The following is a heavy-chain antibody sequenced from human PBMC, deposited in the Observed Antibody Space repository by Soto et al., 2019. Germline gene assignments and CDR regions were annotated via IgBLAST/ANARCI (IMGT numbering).Heavy chain of an antibody. Sequence: QVQLQESGPGLVKPSETLSLTCTVSGGSISNHYWSWIRQPPGKGLECIGYIYYNGNTNYNPSLKSLVTMSVDTSKNQFTLKLSSVTAADTAVYYCARSNCYSEYWGQGTLVTVSS. CDR3: ARSNCYSEY. J-gene: IGHJ4*02. CDR2: IYYNGNT. CDR1: GGSISNHY. D-gene: IGHD2-21*02. V-gene: IGHV4-59*11.